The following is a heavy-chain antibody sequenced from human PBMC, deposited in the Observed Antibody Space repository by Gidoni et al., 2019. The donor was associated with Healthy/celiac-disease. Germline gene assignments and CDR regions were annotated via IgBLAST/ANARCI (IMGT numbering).Heavy chain of an antibody. V-gene: IGHV5-51*01. Sequence: EVQLVQSGAEVKKPGESLKISCKGSGYSFSSYWIGWVRQMPGKGLEWMGIIYPGDSDTRYSPSFQGQVTISADKSISTAYLQWGTLKASDTAMYYCARLGPSFINWFDPWGQGTLVTVSS. CDR2: IYPGDSDT. CDR3: ARLGPSFINWFDP. CDR1: GYSFSSYW. D-gene: IGHD1-26*01. J-gene: IGHJ5*02.